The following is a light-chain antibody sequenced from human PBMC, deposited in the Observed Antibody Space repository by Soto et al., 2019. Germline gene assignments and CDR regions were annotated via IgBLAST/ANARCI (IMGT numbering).Light chain of an antibody. CDR2: TLS. Sequence: DIVMTQTPLSLPVTPGEPASISCRSSQSLLNGDDGNTYLDWYLQKPGQSPQLLIKTLSYRASGVPDRFSGGGSGTDFTLKISRVEPEDVGVYYCMQRIRFPWTFGQGTKVEIK. J-gene: IGKJ1*01. CDR1: QSLLNGDDGNTY. V-gene: IGKV2-40*01. CDR3: MQRIRFPWT.